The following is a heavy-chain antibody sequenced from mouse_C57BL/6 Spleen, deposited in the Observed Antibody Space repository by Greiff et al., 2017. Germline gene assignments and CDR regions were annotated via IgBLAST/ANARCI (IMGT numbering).Heavy chain of an antibody. D-gene: IGHD4-1*01. CDR2: INPNNGGT. Sequence: EVQLQQSGPELVKPGASVKIPCKASGYTFTDYNMDWVKQSHGKSLEWIGDINPNNGGTIYNQKFKGKATLTVDKSSSTAYMELRSLTSEDTAVYYCARSQLTGTNYYAMDYWGQGTSVTVSS. CDR3: ARSQLTGTNYYAMDY. J-gene: IGHJ4*01. V-gene: IGHV1-18*01. CDR1: GYTFTDYN.